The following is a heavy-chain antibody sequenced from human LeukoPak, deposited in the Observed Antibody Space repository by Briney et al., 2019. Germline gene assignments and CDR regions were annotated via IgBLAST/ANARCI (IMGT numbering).Heavy chain of an antibody. Sequence: SETLSLTCTVSGGSISSYYWSWIRQPAGKGLEWIGRIYTSGSTNYNPSLKSRVTMSVDTSKNQFSLKLSSLTAADTAVYYCARASITSYYDFWSGGGYYYYMDVWGKGTTVTVSS. CDR1: GGSISSYY. CDR2: IYTSGST. V-gene: IGHV4-4*07. D-gene: IGHD3-3*01. J-gene: IGHJ6*03. CDR3: ARASITSYYDFWSGGGYYYYMDV.